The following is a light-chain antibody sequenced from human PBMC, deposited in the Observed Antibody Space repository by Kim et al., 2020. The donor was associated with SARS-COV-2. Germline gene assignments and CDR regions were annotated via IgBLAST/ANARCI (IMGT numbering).Light chain of an antibody. J-gene: IGLJ2*01. CDR1: SSDIGHYNY. Sequence: QSITISCTGTSSDIGHYNYVSWYQQHPGKAPQVIISDVSDRPSGVSSRFSGSKSGNTASLTISGLQAEDEADYYCTSYTTTSTLVIFGGGTKLTVL. CDR2: DVS. V-gene: IGLV2-14*03. CDR3: TSYTTTSTLVI.